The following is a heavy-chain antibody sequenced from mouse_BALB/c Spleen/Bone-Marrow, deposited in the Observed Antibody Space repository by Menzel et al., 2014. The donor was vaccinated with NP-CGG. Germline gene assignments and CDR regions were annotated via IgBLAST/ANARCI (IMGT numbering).Heavy chain of an antibody. D-gene: IGHD1-1*02. V-gene: IGHV14-3*02. J-gene: IGHJ4*01. CDR1: GFNIKDTY. CDR2: IDPANGNT. Sequence: EVKLLESGAELVKPGASVKLSCTASGFNIKDTYMHWVKQRPEQGLEWIGRIDPANGNTKYDPKFQGKATITADTSSNTAYLQLSSLTSEDTAVYYCARVNLWSYAMDYWGQGTSVTVSS. CDR3: ARVNLWSYAMDY.